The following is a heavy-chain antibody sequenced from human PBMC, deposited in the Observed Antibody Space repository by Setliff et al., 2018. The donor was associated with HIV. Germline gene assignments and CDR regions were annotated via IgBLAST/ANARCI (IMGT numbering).Heavy chain of an antibody. CDR3: AKRRESRGILVSRDYFDY. D-gene: IGHD2-8*01. CDR2: ISGSSTTI. CDR1: GFPFSAYI. V-gene: IGHV3-48*01. J-gene: IGHJ4*02. Sequence: GGSLRLSCAASGFPFSAYIMNWVRQAPGKGLEWISYISGSSTTIYYADSVKGRFIISRDNAKNSLYLHMNNLRTEDTAIYYCAKRRESRGILVSRDYFDYWGQGSLVTVSS.